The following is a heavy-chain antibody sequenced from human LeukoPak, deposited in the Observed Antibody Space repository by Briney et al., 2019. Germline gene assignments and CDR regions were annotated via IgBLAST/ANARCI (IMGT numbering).Heavy chain of an antibody. Sequence: ASVKVSCKASGYTFTGYYMHWVRQAPGQGLEWMGWINPNSGGTNYAQKFQGRVTMTEDTSTDTAYMELSSLRSEDTAVYYCATGSSSGYLYYFDYWGQGTLVTVSS. CDR3: ATGSSSGYLYYFDY. J-gene: IGHJ4*02. V-gene: IGHV1-2*02. CDR2: INPNSGGT. CDR1: GYTFTGYY. D-gene: IGHD3-22*01.